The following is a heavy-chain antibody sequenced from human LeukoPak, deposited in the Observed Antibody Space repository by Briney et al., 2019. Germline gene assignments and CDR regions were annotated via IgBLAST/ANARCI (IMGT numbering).Heavy chain of an antibody. CDR1: GFTFSSYW. CDR2: ISSGSSYI. CDR3: ARDCGGDCYSHYFDY. Sequence: GGSLRLSCAASGFTFSSYWMSWVRQAPGKGLEWVSSISSGSSYIYYADSLKGRFTISRDNAKNSLYLQMNSLRADDTAVYYCARDCGGDCYSHYFDYWGQGTLVTVSS. V-gene: IGHV3-21*01. D-gene: IGHD2-21*02. J-gene: IGHJ4*02.